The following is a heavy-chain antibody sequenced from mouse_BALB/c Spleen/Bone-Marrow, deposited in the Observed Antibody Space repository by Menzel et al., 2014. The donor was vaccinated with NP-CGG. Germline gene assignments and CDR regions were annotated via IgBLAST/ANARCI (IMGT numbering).Heavy chain of an antibody. CDR2: INTNGGEI. CDR3: ARGDDYVSWFAY. CDR1: GFTFSNYG. D-gene: IGHD2-4*01. V-gene: IGHV5-6-3*01. Sequence: DVMLVESGGGLVRPGGSLKLSCAASGFTFSNYGMSWVRQTPDKRLEFVATINTNGGEIYYPDSVKGRFTISRDNAKNTLYLQMRSLKSEDTAMYYCARGDDYVSWFAYWGQGTLVTVSA. J-gene: IGHJ3*01.